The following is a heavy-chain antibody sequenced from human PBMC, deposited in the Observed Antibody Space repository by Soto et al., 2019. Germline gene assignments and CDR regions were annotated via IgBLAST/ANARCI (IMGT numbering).Heavy chain of an antibody. Sequence: EVQLLESGGGLVKPGGSLRLSCAASGFTFSSYSMNWIRQAPGKGLESVSSISSSSSYIYYADSVKGRFTISRDNAKNSLYLQMNSLRAEDTAVYYCASTVIGTGFYYYYYYYMDVWGKGTTVTVSS. CDR3: ASTVIGTGFYYYYYYYMDV. V-gene: IGHV3-21*01. J-gene: IGHJ6*03. D-gene: IGHD1-1*01. CDR1: GFTFSSYS. CDR2: ISSSSSYI.